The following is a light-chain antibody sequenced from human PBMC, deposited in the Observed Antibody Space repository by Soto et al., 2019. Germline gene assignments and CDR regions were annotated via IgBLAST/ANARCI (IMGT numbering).Light chain of an antibody. J-gene: IGLJ1*01. V-gene: IGLV2-14*01. Sequence: QSLRSQPASVSGSPGQSITISCTGTSSDVGGYIYVSWYQQHPGKAPKLMIYAVTSRPSGVSYRFSGSKSGNTASLTISGLQAEDEADYCCSSYTTRSSYVFRTGTKVTGL. CDR3: SSYTTRSSYV. CDR1: SSDVGGYIY. CDR2: AVT.